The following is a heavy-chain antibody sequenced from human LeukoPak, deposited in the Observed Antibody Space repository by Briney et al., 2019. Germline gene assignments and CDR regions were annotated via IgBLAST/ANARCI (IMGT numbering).Heavy chain of an antibody. CDR3: ARRYSSRWPNRNWFDP. Sequence: SETLSLTCAVYGGSFSGYYWSWIRQPPGKGLEWIGEINHSGSTNYNPSLKSRVTISVDTSKNQFSLKLSSVTAADTAVYYCARRYSSRWPNRNWFDPWGQGTPVTVSS. V-gene: IGHV4-34*01. D-gene: IGHD6-13*01. J-gene: IGHJ5*02. CDR2: INHSGST. CDR1: GGSFSGYY.